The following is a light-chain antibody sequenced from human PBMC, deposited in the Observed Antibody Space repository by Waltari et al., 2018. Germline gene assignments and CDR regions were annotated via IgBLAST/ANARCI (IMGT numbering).Light chain of an antibody. CDR1: RSLLHSSGYNY. J-gene: IGKJ4*01. Sequence: DIVMTQSPLSLLVTPGEPASLSCKSSRSLLHSSGYNYVDWYLQKPGQSPQLLISLGSNRASGVPDRFSGSGSGTDFTLKISRVEAEDVGVYYCMQALQSPLTFGGGTKVEIK. V-gene: IGKV2-28*01. CDR2: LGS. CDR3: MQALQSPLT.